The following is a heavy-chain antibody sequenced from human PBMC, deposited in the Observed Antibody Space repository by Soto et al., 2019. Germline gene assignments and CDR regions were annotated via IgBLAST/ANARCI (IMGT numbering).Heavy chain of an antibody. CDR3: ATNPYIGSYPYYHDMDV. J-gene: IGHJ6*02. CDR1: GGTFSSYV. Sequence: QVQLVQSGAEVKKPGSSVKVSCKASGGTFSSYVFSWVRQAPGQGLEWMGGIIPIFDTPNYAQKIQGRITITADDSTTTAYMELSSLRSEDTAVYYCATNPYIGSYPYYHDMDVWGQGTTVTVSS. CDR2: IIPIFDTP. D-gene: IGHD1-26*01. V-gene: IGHV1-69*01.